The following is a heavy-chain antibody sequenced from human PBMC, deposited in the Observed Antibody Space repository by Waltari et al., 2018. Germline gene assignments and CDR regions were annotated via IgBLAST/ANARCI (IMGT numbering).Heavy chain of an antibody. CDR3: ARDEGQLERRDGSFDI. Sequence: QVQLVQSGAEVKMPGSSVKVSCKASGGTFVTYTLSWVRQAPGQGLEWMGRISPILGIANSAQKFQGRVTITADKSTSTAYMELNSLRSEDTAIYYCARDEGQLERRDGSFDIWGQGTMVTVSS. V-gene: IGHV1-69*08. CDR1: GGTFVTYT. CDR2: ISPILGIA. J-gene: IGHJ3*02. D-gene: IGHD1-1*01.